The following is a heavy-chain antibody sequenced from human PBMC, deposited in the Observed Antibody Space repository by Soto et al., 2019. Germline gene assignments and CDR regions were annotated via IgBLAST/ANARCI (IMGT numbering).Heavy chain of an antibody. D-gene: IGHD4-17*01. Sequence: QITLKESGPTLVKPTQTLTLTCTFSGFSLSTRGVGVGWIRQPPGKALEWLALIYWDGDTRYSPYLRSRLTITQDSTNSRVVLTVTSMDTEDTATYSCAHSRGHDYGDATAYFGPWARGTLVTVSS. CDR3: AHSRGHDYGDATAYFGP. CDR1: GFSLSTRGVG. J-gene: IGHJ5*02. CDR2: IYWDGDT. V-gene: IGHV2-5*02.